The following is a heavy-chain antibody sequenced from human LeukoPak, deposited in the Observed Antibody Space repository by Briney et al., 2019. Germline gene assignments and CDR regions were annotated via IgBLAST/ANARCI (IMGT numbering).Heavy chain of an antibody. CDR1: GYTLTELS. J-gene: IGHJ6*04. Sequence: ASVKVSCKVSGYTLTELSMHWVRQAPGKGLEWMGGFDPEDGETIYAQKFQGRVTMTEDTSTDTAYMELSGLRSEDTAVYYCATGPTQLWLGSEDYYGMDVWGKGTTVTVSS. D-gene: IGHD5-18*01. V-gene: IGHV1-24*01. CDR3: ATGPTQLWLGSEDYYGMDV. CDR2: FDPEDGET.